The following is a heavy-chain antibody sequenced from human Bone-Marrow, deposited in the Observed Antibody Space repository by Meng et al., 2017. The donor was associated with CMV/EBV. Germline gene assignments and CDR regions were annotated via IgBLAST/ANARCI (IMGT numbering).Heavy chain of an antibody. V-gene: IGHV3-30*04. J-gene: IGHJ5*02. CDR1: GFTFSSYA. CDR2: ISYDGSNK. Sequence: GESLKISCAASGFTFSSYAMHWVRQAPGKGLEWVAVISYDGSNKYYADSVKGRFTISRDNSKNTLYLQMNSLRAEDTAVYYCARDREYCSSTSCYFTPNGFDPWGQGTPVTVSS. D-gene: IGHD2-2*01. CDR3: ARDREYCSSTSCYFTPNGFDP.